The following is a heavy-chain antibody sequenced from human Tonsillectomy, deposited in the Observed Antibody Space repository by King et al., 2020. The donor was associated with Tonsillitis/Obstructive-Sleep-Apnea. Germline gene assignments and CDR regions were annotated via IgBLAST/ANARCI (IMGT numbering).Heavy chain of an antibody. Sequence: VQLVESGGGLVKPGGSLRLSCAASGFTFNSYYMNWVRQAPGRGLDWVSSISSGSTYMYYTDSVKGRFTISRDNAKNSLFLQMNSLREEDTAVYYFAGEDIEKGDAFDIWGQGTTVTVSS. CDR1: GFTFNSYY. J-gene: IGHJ3*02. V-gene: IGHV3-21*01. CDR2: ISSGSTYM. D-gene: IGHD2-15*01. CDR3: AGEDIEKGDAFDI.